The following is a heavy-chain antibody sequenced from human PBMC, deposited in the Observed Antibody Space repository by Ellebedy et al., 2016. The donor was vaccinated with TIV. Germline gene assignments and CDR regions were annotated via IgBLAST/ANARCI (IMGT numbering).Heavy chain of an antibody. CDR2: IYHSGTT. Sequence: MPGGSLRLSCTVSGGSISSSIYYWGWLRQPPGKGLEWIGNIYHSGTTYYNLSLKSRVSISVDTSKSEVALKLTSVTAADTAVYYCAGSLTSRGGTVDYWGQGTRVTVSS. D-gene: IGHD3-10*01. CDR1: GGSISSSIYY. CDR3: AGSLTSRGGTVDY. J-gene: IGHJ4*02. V-gene: IGHV4-39*06.